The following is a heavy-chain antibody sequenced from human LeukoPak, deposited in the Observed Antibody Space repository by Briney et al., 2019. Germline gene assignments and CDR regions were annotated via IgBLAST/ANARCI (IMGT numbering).Heavy chain of an antibody. CDR1: GFTFSDYS. V-gene: IGHV3-21*01. J-gene: IGHJ4*02. Sequence: GGSLRLSCVASGFTFSDYSMNWVRQAPGKGLEWVSAISGSGGSTYYADSVKGRFTISRDNAKNSLYLQMNSLRAEDTAVYYCARLAVAGFDYWGQGTLVTVSS. CDR3: ARLAVAGFDY. CDR2: ISGSGGST. D-gene: IGHD6-19*01.